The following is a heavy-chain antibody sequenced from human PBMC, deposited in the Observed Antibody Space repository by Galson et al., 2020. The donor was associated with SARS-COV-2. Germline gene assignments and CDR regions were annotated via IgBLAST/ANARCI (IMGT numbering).Heavy chain of an antibody. V-gene: IGHV5-51*01. CDR1: GYSFTNSW. CDR3: ARHLGGYYYYGMDV. J-gene: IGHJ6*02. Sequence: HGESLKISCEASGYSFTNSWIGWVRQMPGKGLEWMGIVYPGDSDTRYSPSFQGQVTISADKSITTAFLEWNSLRASDTGIYYCARHLGGYYYYGMDVWGQGTTVTVSS. D-gene: IGHD3-16*01. CDR2: VYPGDSDT.